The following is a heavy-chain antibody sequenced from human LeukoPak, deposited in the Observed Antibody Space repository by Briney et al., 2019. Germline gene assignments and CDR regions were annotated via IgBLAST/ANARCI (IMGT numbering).Heavy chain of an antibody. CDR1: GFTFSSYA. Sequence: PGGSLRLSCAASGFTFSSYAMHWVRQAPGKGLEWVSAISGSGDSTYYADSVQGRFTISRDNSKNTLYLQINSLRAEDTAVYYCAKDRTSSSWQLYYFDYWGQGSLVTVSS. V-gene: IGHV3-23*01. D-gene: IGHD6-13*01. J-gene: IGHJ4*02. CDR2: ISGSGDST. CDR3: AKDRTSSSWQLYYFDY.